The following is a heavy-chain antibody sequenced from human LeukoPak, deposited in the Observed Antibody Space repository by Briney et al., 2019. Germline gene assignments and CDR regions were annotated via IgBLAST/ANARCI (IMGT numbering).Heavy chain of an antibody. CDR3: ARDLYSSSWYGAFDI. CDR2: VWYDGSNK. Sequence: GGSLRLSCAASGFTFSSYGMHWVRQAPGKGLEWVAVVWYDGSNKYYADSVKGRFTTSRDNSKNTLYLQMNSLRAEDTAVYYCARDLYSSSWYGAFDIWGQGTMVTVSS. CDR1: GFTFSSYG. J-gene: IGHJ3*02. D-gene: IGHD6-13*01. V-gene: IGHV3-33*01.